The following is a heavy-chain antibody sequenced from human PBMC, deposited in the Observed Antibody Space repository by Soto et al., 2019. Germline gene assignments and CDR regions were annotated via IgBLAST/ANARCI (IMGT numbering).Heavy chain of an antibody. Sequence: EVQLVESVGGLAQPGWSLRHYCAASGFTFNTNSMNWVRQAPGKGLEWVSYISSGSNSKYYADSVKGRFTISRDNAKNSLYLQMNTLRDEDTAIYYCAAYTRYDSSGYHYEGGDYWGQGTRVTVPS. CDR3: AAYTRYDSSGYHYEGGDY. CDR2: ISSGSNSK. D-gene: IGHD3-22*01. V-gene: IGHV3-48*02. J-gene: IGHJ4*02. CDR1: GFTFNTNS.